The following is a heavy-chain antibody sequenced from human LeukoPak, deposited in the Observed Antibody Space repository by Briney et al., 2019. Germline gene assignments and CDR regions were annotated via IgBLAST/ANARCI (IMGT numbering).Heavy chain of an antibody. CDR2: IYYSGST. D-gene: IGHD2-15*01. J-gene: IGHJ4*02. CDR3: ARTRAREVVSDY. V-gene: IGHV4-31*03. Sequence: SQTLSLTCTVSGGSISSGGYYWSWIRQHPGKGLEWIGYIYYSGSTHYNPSLKSRVTISVDTSKNQFSLKLSSVTAADTAVYYCARTRAREVVSDYWGQGTLVTVSS. CDR1: GGSISSGGYY.